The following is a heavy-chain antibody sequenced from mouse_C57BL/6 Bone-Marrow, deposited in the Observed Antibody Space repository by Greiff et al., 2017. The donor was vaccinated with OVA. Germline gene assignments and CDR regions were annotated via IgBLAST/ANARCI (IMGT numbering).Heavy chain of an antibody. CDR2: ISYDGSN. Sequence: EVQRVESGPGLVKPSQSLSLACSVTGYSITSGYYWNWIRQFPGNKLEWMGYISYDGSNNYNPSLKNRISITRDTSKNQFFLKLNSVTTEDTATYYCARDLVTTVVARDYWGQGTTLTVSS. CDR3: ARDLVTTVVARDY. D-gene: IGHD1-1*01. CDR1: GYSITSGYY. J-gene: IGHJ2*01. V-gene: IGHV3-6*01.